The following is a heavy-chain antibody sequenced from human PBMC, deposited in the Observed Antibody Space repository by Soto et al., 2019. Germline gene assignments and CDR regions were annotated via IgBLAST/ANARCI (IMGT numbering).Heavy chain of an antibody. D-gene: IGHD6-19*01. CDR1: GFTFSSDG. CDR3: AGDCAGYSSGLDQRRGFDY. J-gene: IGHJ4*02. CDR2: IRSDGSNK. Sequence: QVQLVESGGGVVQPGRALRLSCAASGFTFSSDGMHWVRQAPVKGLERVAVIRSDGSNKDYADSVKGRFTISRDTSMNPLYLQMNRLRAEATAVYSCAGDCAGYSSGLDQRRGFDYWGQGTLVTVSS. V-gene: IGHV3-33*01.